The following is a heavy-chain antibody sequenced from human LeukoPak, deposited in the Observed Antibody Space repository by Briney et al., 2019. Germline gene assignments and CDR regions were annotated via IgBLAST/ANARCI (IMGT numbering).Heavy chain of an antibody. J-gene: IGHJ4*02. Sequence: GGSLRLSCAASGFTFSDYGMYWVRQAPGKGQEWVAVIWYDGSNKYYADSVKGRFTISRDNAKNTLCLQMNSLRAEDTAVYYCARDQAGTTNAIDYWGQGTLVTVSS. CDR1: GFTFSDYG. CDR2: IWYDGSNK. V-gene: IGHV3-33*01. CDR3: ARDQAGTTNAIDY. D-gene: IGHD1/OR15-1a*01.